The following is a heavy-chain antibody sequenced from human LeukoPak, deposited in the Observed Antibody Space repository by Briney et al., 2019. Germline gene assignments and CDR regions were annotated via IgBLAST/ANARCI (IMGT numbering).Heavy chain of an antibody. CDR1: GFTFSSYS. Sequence: PGGSLRLSCAASGFTFSSYSMNWVRQAPGTGLEWVSYISSGSGYIYYAGSVKGRFTISRDNAKNSLYLQMNSLRAEDTGIYYCARIDGYCSSASCYSRLDYWGQGILVTVSS. CDR2: ISSGSGYI. J-gene: IGHJ4*02. D-gene: IGHD2-2*03. V-gene: IGHV3-21*04. CDR3: ARIDGYCSSASCYSRLDY.